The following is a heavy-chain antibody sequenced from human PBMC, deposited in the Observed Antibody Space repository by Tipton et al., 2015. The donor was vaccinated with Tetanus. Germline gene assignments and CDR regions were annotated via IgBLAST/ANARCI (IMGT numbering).Heavy chain of an antibody. CDR3: AREGIVAERDH. J-gene: IGHJ4*02. CDR2: ISNSGST. CDR1: GGSMRTYY. V-gene: IGHV4-59*01. D-gene: IGHD5-12*01. Sequence: TLSLTCTVSGGSMRTYYWTWIRQPPGKGLEWIGYISNSGSTTRNPSLKSRVTISIDTTEKQFSLQMRSVTTADTAVYYCAREGIVAERDHWGQGTLVTVSS.